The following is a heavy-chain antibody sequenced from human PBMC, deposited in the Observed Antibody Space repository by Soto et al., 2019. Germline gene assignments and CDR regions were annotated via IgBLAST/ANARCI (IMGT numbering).Heavy chain of an antibody. CDR3: ARRIKKSIAAAAWFDP. Sequence: PSETLSLTCTVSGGSISSGGYYWSWIRQHPGKGLEWIGYIYYSGSTYYNPSLKSRVTISVDTSKNQFSLKLSSVTAADTAVYYCARRIKKSIAAAAWFDPWGQGTLVTVSS. D-gene: IGHD6-13*01. CDR1: GGSISSGGYY. V-gene: IGHV4-31*03. J-gene: IGHJ5*02. CDR2: IYYSGST.